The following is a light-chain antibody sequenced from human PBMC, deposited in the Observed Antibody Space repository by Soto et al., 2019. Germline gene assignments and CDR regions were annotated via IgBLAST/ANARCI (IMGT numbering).Light chain of an antibody. V-gene: IGLV2-18*02. CDR1: SSDIGSYNR. CDR3: SSYTSSITVV. J-gene: IGLJ2*01. Sequence: QSALTQPPSVSGSPGQSVTISCTGTSSDIGSYNRVSWYQQPPGAAPKLMIYEVSNRPSGVPDRFPGSKSGNTASLTISGLQADDEADYYCSSYTSSITVVFGGGAKLTVL. CDR2: EVS.